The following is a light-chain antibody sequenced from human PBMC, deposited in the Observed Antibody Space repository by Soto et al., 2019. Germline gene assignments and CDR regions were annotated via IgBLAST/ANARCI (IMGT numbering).Light chain of an antibody. J-gene: IGKJ4*01. CDR1: QSVSSSY. V-gene: IGKV3-20*01. Sequence: EIVLTQSPGTLSLSPGERATLSCRASQSVSSSYLAWYQQKPGQAPRLLIYGASSRATGIPDRFSGSGSGTDFTLTISRLEPEDFAVYYWQQYGSSPQKTFGGGTKVEIK. CDR3: QQYGSSPQKT. CDR2: GAS.